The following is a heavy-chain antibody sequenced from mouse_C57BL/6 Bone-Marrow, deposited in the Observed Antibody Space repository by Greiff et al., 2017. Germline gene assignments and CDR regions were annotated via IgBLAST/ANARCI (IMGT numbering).Heavy chain of an antibody. Sequence: VKVVESGPGLVAPSQSLSITCTVSGFSLTSYAISWVRQPPGKGLEWLGVIWTGGGTNYNSALKSRLSISKDNSKSQVFLKMNSLQTDDTARYYCARCLLNYYGSSYWYFDVWGTGTTVTVSS. J-gene: IGHJ1*03. V-gene: IGHV2-9-1*01. CDR2: IWTGGGT. CDR3: ARCLLNYYGSSYWYFDV. CDR1: GFSLTSYA. D-gene: IGHD1-1*01.